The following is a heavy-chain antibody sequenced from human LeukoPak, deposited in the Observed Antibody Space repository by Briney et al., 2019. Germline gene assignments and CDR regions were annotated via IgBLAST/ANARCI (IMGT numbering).Heavy chain of an antibody. V-gene: IGHV1-46*01. Sequence: ASVKVSCKASGYTFTSYYMHWVRQAPRQGLEWMGIINPSDGSTSYAQKLRGRLTMTTDTSTSTAYMELRSLRSDDTAVYYCARDPHEFSSGWSQFDYWGQGTLVTVSS. CDR3: ARDPHEFSSGWSQFDY. CDR1: GYTFTSYY. CDR2: INPSDGST. J-gene: IGHJ4*02. D-gene: IGHD6-19*01.